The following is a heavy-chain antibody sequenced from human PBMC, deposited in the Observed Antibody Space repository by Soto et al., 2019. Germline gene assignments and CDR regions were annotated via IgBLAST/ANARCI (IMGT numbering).Heavy chain of an antibody. V-gene: IGHV5-51*01. CDR2: IYPGDSDT. CDR1: GYSFTSYW. J-gene: IGHJ6*02. CDR3: AASIFYYGMDV. Sequence: PGESLKISCTGVGYSFTSYWIGWVRQMPGKGLEWMGIIYPGDSDTKYNPSFQGQVTISADKSITTTYLQWSSLKASDTAIYYCAASIFYYGMDVWGQGTTVTVSS.